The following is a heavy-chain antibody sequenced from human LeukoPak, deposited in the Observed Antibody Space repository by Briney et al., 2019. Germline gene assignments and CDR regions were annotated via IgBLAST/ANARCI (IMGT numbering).Heavy chain of an antibody. CDR2: ISSDGSST. V-gene: IGHV3-74*01. Sequence: PGGSLRLSCTASGFTFSSYSLNWVRQAPGKGLVWVSRISSDGSSTNYADFVKGRFTISRDNAKNTLYLQMNSLRAEDTAVYYCVRDSGSSEYYFDYWGQGTLVTVSS. CDR1: GFTFSSYS. CDR3: VRDSGSSEYYFDY. D-gene: IGHD1-26*01. J-gene: IGHJ4*02.